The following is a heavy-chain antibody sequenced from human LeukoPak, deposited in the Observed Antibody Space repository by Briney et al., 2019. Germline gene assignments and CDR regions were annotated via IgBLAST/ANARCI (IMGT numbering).Heavy chain of an antibody. CDR2: ISNDETII. CDR3: ARLRGVAVDI. V-gene: IGHV3-11*01. CDR1: GFTFSDYY. J-gene: IGHJ3*02. Sequence: GGSLRLSCAASGFTFSDYYMSWIRQAPGKGLEWASYISNDETIIYYADSVKGRFTISSNNARNSLFLQMNSLRAEDTAVYYCARLRGVAVDIWGQGTVVTVSS. D-gene: IGHD2-15*01.